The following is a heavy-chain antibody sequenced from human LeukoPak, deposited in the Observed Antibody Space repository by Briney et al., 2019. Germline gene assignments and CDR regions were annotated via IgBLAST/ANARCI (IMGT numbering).Heavy chain of an antibody. CDR1: GGSISSGSYY. CDR3: GRVFYSSNWNLFDP. J-gene: IGHJ5*02. D-gene: IGHD6-13*01. Sequence: SETLSLTCTVSGGSISSGSYYWSWIRQPAGKGLEWIGYISYSGSTNYNPSLNSRVTISVDTSKNQFSLKLTSVTAADTAVYYCGRVFYSSNWNLFDPWGQGTLVTVSS. CDR2: ISYSGST. V-gene: IGHV4-61*10.